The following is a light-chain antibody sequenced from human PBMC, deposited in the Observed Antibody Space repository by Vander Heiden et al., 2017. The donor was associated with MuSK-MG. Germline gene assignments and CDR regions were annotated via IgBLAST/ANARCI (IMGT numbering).Light chain of an antibody. CDR1: SSDVGSYNL. V-gene: IGLV2-23*02. Sequence: QSALTQPASVSGSPGQSITISCTGTSSDVGSYNLVSWYQQHPGKAPKLMIYEVSKRPSGVSNRFSGSKSGNTAYLTISGLQAEDEADYYCCSYAGSRVVCGGGTKLTGL. CDR3: CSYAGSRVV. CDR2: EVS. J-gene: IGLJ2*01.